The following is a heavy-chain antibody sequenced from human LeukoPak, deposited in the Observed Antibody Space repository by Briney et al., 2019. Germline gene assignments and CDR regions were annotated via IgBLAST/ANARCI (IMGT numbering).Heavy chain of an antibody. Sequence: GGSLRLSCAASGFTFSSYWMSWVRQAPGKGLEWVANIKQEGSEKYYVDSVKGRFTISSDNAKNSLYLQMNSLRAEDTAVYYCARVGRVVVTAIGNDAFDIWGQGTMVTVSS. J-gene: IGHJ3*02. CDR3: ARVGRVVVTAIGNDAFDI. CDR2: IKQEGSEK. V-gene: IGHV3-7*01. CDR1: GFTFSSYW. D-gene: IGHD2-21*02.